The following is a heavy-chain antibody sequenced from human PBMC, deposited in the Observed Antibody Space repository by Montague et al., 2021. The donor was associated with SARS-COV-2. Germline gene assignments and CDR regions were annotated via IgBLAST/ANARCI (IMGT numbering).Heavy chain of an antibody. CDR2: IYDSGST. D-gene: IGHD4-17*01. V-gene: IGHV4-59*02. J-gene: IGHJ4*02. CDR3: ARENTVTTFGGPYYIDS. CDR1: GSSVRSYY. Sequence: SETLSLTCIVAGSSVRSYYWSWIRQPPGKGLEWIGYIYDSGSTNYNPSLKGGVTISVDTSKNQFSLKLSSVTVADTAVYYCARENTVTTFGGPYYIDSWGQGTLVTVSA.